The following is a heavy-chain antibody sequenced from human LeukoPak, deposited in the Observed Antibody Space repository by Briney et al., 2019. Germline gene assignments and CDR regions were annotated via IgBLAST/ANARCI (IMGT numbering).Heavy chain of an antibody. CDR1: GGSISSSSYY. V-gene: IGHV4-39*01. CDR3: ARDCSSTSCYDY. Sequence: TSETLSLTCTVSGGSISSSSYYWGWIRQPPGKGLEWIGSIYYSGSTYYNPSLKSRVTISVDTSKNQFSLKLSSVTAADTAVYYCARDCSSTSCYDYWGQGTLSPSPQ. J-gene: IGHJ4*02. CDR2: IYYSGST. D-gene: IGHD2-2*01.